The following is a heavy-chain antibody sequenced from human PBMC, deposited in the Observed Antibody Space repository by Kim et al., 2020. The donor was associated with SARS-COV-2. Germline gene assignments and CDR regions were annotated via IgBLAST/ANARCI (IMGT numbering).Heavy chain of an antibody. V-gene: IGHV3-23*01. J-gene: IGHJ4*02. CDR3: AKGGTMIVVVIFDY. CDR2: ISGSGGST. CDR1: GFTFSSYA. D-gene: IGHD3-22*01. Sequence: GGSLRLSCAASGFTFSSYAMSWVRQAPGKGLEWVSAISGSGGSTYYADSVKGRFTISRDNSKNTLYLQMNSLRAEDTAVYYCAKGGTMIVVVIFDYWGQGTLVTVSA.